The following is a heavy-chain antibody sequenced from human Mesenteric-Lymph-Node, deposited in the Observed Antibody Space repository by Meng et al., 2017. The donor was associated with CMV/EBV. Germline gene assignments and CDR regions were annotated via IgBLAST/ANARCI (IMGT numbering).Heavy chain of an antibody. CDR2: TVDGARI. J-gene: IGHJ5*02. D-gene: IGHD5-12*01. CDR3: VGLIAGHSGRGP. CDR1: GSSVNSGSYY. V-gene: IGHV4-61*01. Sequence: SETLSLTCTVSGSSVNSGSYYWSWVRQPPGKGLEWLGQTVDGARINYNPSLQSRLTISLDTSKNQFSLNLNSVTAADTAVYYCVGLIAGHSGRGPWGQGTLVTVSS.